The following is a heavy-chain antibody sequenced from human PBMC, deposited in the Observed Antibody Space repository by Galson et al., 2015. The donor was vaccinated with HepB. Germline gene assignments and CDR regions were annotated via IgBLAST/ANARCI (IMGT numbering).Heavy chain of an antibody. V-gene: IGHV3-49*03. CDR3: AREAAGLGGYFDY. Sequence: SLRLSCASSGFTFGDYAVNWFRQAPGKGLEWIGFIRRNTYGATTEYAASLKGRFSISRDDFKNIAHLQMNSLQTEDTAVYFCAREAAGLGGYFDYWGRGTLVTVSS. D-gene: IGHD6-13*01. CDR1: GFTFGDYA. CDR2: IRRNTYGATT. J-gene: IGHJ4*02.